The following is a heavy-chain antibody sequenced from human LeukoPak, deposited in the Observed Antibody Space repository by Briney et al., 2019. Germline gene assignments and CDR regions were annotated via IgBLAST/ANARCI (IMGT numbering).Heavy chain of an antibody. CDR1: GGSISSGNYY. J-gene: IGHJ6*03. Sequence: PSQTLSLTCTVSGGSISSGNYYWTWIRQPAGKGLAWIGRISTSGDTNYNPSLKSRVTISLDASKNQFSLNLNSVTAADTAVYYCATRWSPFFYYMDVWGKGTTVTVSS. CDR2: ISTSGDT. CDR3: ATRWSPFFYYMDV. D-gene: IGHD4-23*01. V-gene: IGHV4-61*02.